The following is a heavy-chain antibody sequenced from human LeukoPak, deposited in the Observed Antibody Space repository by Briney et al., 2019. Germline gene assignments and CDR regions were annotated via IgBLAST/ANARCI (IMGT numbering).Heavy chain of an antibody. CDR3: TTVGAAADVVSY. J-gene: IGHJ4*02. CDR1: GGSFSDYY. CDR2: INHSGST. V-gene: IGHV4-34*01. Sequence: PSETLSLTCAVYGGSFSDYYWSWIRQPPGKGLEWIGEINHSGSTNYNPSLKSRVTISVDTSKNQFSLKLSSVTAADTAVYYCTTVGAAADVVSYWGQGTLVTVSS. D-gene: IGHD6-13*01.